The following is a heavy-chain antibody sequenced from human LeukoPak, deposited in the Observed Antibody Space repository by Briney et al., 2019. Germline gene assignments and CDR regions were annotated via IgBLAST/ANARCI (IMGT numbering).Heavy chain of an antibody. CDR1: GYTFTSYA. CDR2: INAGNGNT. Sequence: ASVKVSCKASGYTFTSYAMHWVRQAPGQRLEWMGWINAGNGNTKYSQEFQGRVTITRDTSASTAYMELSSLRSEDMAVYYCARGRVSQQLANYYYMDVWGKGTTVTVSS. J-gene: IGHJ6*03. V-gene: IGHV1-3*03. CDR3: ARGRVSQQLANYYYMDV. D-gene: IGHD6-13*01.